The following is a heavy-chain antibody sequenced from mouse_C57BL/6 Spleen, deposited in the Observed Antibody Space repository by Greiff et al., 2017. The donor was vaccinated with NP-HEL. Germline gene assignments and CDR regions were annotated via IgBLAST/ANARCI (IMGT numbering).Heavy chain of an antibody. D-gene: IGHD2-3*01. CDR2: IYWDDDK. Sequence: LQQSGPGILQSSQTLSLTCSFSGFSLSTSGMGVSWIRQPSGKGLEWLAHIYWDDDKRYNPSLKSRLTISKDTSRNQVFLKITSVDTADTATYYCARIYDGYYNYFDYWGQGTTLTVSS. CDR1: GFSLSTSGMG. CDR3: ARIYDGYYNYFDY. J-gene: IGHJ2*01. V-gene: IGHV8-12*01.